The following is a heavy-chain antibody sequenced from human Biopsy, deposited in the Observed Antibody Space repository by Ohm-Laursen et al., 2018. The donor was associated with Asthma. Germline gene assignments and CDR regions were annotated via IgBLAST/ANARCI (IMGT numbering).Heavy chain of an antibody. CDR3: ARLADCSGGACYSYGWFDP. CDR2: VSHTGST. J-gene: IGHJ5*02. Sequence: SETLSLTCTVSGGSIRSHDWTWIRLPPGKGLEYIGDVSHTGSTNYNPSLKRRVTMSLDTSKSQFSLRLTSVTPADTAVYYCARLADCSGGACYSYGWFDPWGQGTRVTVSS. CDR1: GGSIRSHD. V-gene: IGHV4-59*11. D-gene: IGHD2-15*01.